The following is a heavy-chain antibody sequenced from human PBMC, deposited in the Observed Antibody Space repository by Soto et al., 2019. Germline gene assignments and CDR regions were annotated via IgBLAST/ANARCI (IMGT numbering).Heavy chain of an antibody. CDR2: IKSKTDGGTT. V-gene: IGHV3-15*07. CDR3: TTESGYESFFGYFDY. J-gene: IGHJ4*02. CDR1: GFTFSNAW. D-gene: IGHD5-12*01. Sequence: GGSLRLSCAASGFTFSNAWMNWVRQAPGKGLEWVGRIKSKTDGGTTDYAAPVKGRFTISRDDSKNTLYLQMNSLKTEDTALYYCTTESGYESFFGYFDYWGQGTLVTVSS.